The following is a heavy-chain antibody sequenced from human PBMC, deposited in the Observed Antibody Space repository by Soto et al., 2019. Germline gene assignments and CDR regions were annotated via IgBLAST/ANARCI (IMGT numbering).Heavy chain of an antibody. J-gene: IGHJ5*02. CDR1: GGSINSYY. CDR2: IFYAGNT. V-gene: IGHV4-39*01. Sequence: PSETLSLTCTVSGGSINSYYWAWFRQPPGKELEWIANIFYAGNTYYNPSLKSRVTVSVDTSKNQFSLKLDSVTAADTAVYYCARQAAAPGIDLWFDPWGQGTLVTAPQ. D-gene: IGHD6-13*01. CDR3: ARQAAAPGIDLWFDP.